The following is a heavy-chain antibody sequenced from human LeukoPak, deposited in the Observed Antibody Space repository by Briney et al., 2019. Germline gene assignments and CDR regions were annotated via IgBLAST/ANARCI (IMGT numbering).Heavy chain of an antibody. CDR3: ARRAGAYSHPYDY. CDR1: GFTFSRNN. CDR2: ISSRGSSI. Sequence: GGSLRLSCAASGFTFSRNNMNWVRQAPGKGLEWVSEISSRGSSIYYADAVKGRFTISRDNGENSLHLQMNSLRAEDTAVYYCARRAGAYSHPYDYWAREPWSPSP. D-gene: IGHD4/OR15-4a*01. J-gene: IGHJ4*02. V-gene: IGHV3-48*01.